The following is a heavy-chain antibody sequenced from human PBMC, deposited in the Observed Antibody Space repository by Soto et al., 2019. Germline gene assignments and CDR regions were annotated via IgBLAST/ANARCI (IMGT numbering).Heavy chain of an antibody. CDR3: ARGSYCSSASCYSPEN. D-gene: IGHD2-2*01. CDR1: GFTFSSYS. J-gene: IGHJ4*02. Sequence: GGSLRLSCAASGFTFSSYSMNWVRQAPGKGLEWVSSISSGSDYIYYADSVKGRFTISRDNVRNSLYLQMNSLRADDTAVYYCARGSYCSSASCYSPENWGQGTLVTVSS. CDR2: ISSGSDYI. V-gene: IGHV3-21*01.